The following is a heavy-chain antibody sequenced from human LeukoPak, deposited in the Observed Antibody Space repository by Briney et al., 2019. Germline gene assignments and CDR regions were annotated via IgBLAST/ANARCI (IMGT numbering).Heavy chain of an antibody. D-gene: IGHD6-19*01. CDR1: GFTFSSYA. V-gene: IGHV3-23*01. CDR3: AKHGKEQWLPPSYYSDY. Sequence: PGGSLRLSCAASGFTFSSYAMSWVRQAPGKGLEWVSAISGSGGSTYYADSVKGRFTISRDNSKNTLYLQMNSLRAEDTAVYYCAKHGKEQWLPPSYYSDYWGQGTLVTVSS. J-gene: IGHJ4*02. CDR2: ISGSGGST.